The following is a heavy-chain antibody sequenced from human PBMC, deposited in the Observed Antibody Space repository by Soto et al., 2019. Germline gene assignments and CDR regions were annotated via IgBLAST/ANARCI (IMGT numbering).Heavy chain of an antibody. Sequence: QVQLVESGGGAVQPGRSLRLSCAASGFSFSNYGMRWVRQAPGKGLEWVALIRYDGSNKYYAGAVKGRLTISRDNSKNTLYLQMNSLRAEDTAVYYCARDSSDYLDHWGQGTLVTVSS. CDR2: IRYDGSNK. CDR1: GFSFSNYG. D-gene: IGHD3-22*01. J-gene: IGHJ4*02. V-gene: IGHV3-33*01. CDR3: ARDSSDYLDH.